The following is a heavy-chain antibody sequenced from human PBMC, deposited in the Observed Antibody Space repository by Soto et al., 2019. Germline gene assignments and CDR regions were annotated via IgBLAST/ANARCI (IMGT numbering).Heavy chain of an antibody. J-gene: IGHJ6*02. CDR2: ISGSGGST. D-gene: IGHD3-3*01. CDR1: GFTFSSYA. Sequence: GSLRLSCAASGFTFSSYAMSWVRQAPGKGLEWVSAISGSGGSTYYADSVKGRFTISRDNSKNTLYLQMNSLRAEDTAVYYCDRDFWSGYYYYGMDVWGQGTTVTVSS. V-gene: IGHV3-23*01. CDR3: DRDFWSGYYYYGMDV.